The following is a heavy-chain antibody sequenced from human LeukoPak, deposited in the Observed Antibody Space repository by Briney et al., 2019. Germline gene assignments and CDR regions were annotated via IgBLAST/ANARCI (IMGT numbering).Heavy chain of an antibody. Sequence: GGSLRLSCAASGFTFSSYAMSWVRQAPGKGLEWVSAISGSGGSTYYADSVKGRFTISRDNSKNTLYLRMNSLRAEDTAVYYCAKSTTVTQRGYFDYWGQGTLVTVSS. J-gene: IGHJ4*02. CDR3: AKSTTVTQRGYFDY. V-gene: IGHV3-23*01. CDR1: GFTFSSYA. D-gene: IGHD4-17*01. CDR2: ISGSGGST.